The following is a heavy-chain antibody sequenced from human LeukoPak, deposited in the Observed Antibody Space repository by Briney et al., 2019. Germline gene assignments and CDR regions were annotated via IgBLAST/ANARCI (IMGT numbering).Heavy chain of an antibody. CDR3: ASKTWFEEYSYGNFDY. V-gene: IGHV4-59*12. CDR1: GGSISSYY. Sequence: SETLSLTCTVSGGSISSYYWSWIRQPPGKGLEWIGYIYYSGSTNYNPSLKSRVTISVDTSKNQFSLKLSSVTAADTAVYYCASKTWFEEYSYGNFDYWGLGTLVTVSS. J-gene: IGHJ4*02. D-gene: IGHD5-18*01. CDR2: IYYSGST.